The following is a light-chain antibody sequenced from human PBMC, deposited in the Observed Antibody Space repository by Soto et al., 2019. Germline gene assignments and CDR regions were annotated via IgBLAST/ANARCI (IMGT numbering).Light chain of an antibody. Sequence: QSVLTQPPSASGTPGQGVTISCSGSSSNTGNNYVYWYQHLPGTAPKLLIYRNDQRPSGVPDRFSGSKSGTSASLAISGLRSEDEADYYCAGWDDILRGPLFGGGTKLTVL. CDR2: RND. V-gene: IGLV1-47*01. CDR1: SSNTGNNY. CDR3: AGWDDILRGPL. J-gene: IGLJ3*02.